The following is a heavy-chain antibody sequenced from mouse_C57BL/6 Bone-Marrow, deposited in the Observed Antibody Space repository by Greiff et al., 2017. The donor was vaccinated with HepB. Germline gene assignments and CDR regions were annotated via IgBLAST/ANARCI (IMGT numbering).Heavy chain of an antibody. J-gene: IGHJ2*01. V-gene: IGHV1-82*01. Sequence: QVHVKQSGPELVKPGASVKISCKASGYSFSSSWMNWVKQRPGTGLEWIGRIYPGDGDTNYNGKFKGKATLTADKSSSTAYMQLSSLTSEDSEVYYGARSGYVNCVDYWGQGTTLRVSS. CDR1: GYSFSSSW. CDR2: IYPGDGDT. CDR3: ARSGYVNCVDY. D-gene: IGHD2-1*01.